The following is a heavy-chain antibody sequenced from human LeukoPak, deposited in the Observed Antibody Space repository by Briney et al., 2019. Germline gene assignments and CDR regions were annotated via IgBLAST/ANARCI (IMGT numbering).Heavy chain of an antibody. J-gene: IGHJ4*02. CDR1: GFTFSSSA. CDR3: AKTRPLDSSSWSHGDY. Sequence: GGSLRLSCAASGFTFSSSAMSWVRQAPGKGLEWVSAISNNGGYTYYADSVQGRFTISRDNSKSTLCLQMNSLRAEDTAVYYCAKTRPLDSSSWSHGDYWGQGTLVTVSS. CDR2: ISNNGGYT. V-gene: IGHV3-23*01. D-gene: IGHD6-13*01.